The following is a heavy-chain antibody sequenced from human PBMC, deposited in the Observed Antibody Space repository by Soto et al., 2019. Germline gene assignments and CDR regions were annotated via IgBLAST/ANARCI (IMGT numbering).Heavy chain of an antibody. D-gene: IGHD4-17*01. J-gene: IGHJ4*02. CDR2: ISAYNGNT. CDR1: GYTFTSYG. V-gene: IGHV1-18*01. Sequence: ASVKVSCKASGYTFTSYGISWVRQAPGQGLEWMGWISAYNGNTNYAQKLQGRVTMTTDTSTSTAYMELRSLRSDDTSVYYCARDSDYGDDAAKDYWGQGTLVTVSS. CDR3: ARDSDYGDDAAKDY.